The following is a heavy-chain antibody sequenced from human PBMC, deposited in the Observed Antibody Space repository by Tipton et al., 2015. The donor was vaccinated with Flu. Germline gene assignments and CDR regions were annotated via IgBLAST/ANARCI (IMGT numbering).Heavy chain of an antibody. D-gene: IGHD5-12*01. CDR3: ARETGHSDNYYYYGMDV. J-gene: IGHJ6*02. V-gene: IGHV6-1*01. CDR1: GDSVSTNSGA. Sequence: GLVKPSQTLSLTCAISGDSVSTNSGAWKWIRQSPSRGLEWLGRTYYGSKWYSDYAVSVKSRLTINPDTSKNHLSLQLNSVTPEDTAVYFCARETGHSDNYYYYGMDVWGQGTTVTVSS. CDR2: TYYGSKWYS.